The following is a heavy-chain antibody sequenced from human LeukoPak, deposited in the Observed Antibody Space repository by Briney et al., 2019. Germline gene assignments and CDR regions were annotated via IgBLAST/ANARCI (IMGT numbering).Heavy chain of an antibody. CDR1: GFTFSSYA. V-gene: IGHV3-23*01. J-gene: IGHJ4*02. D-gene: IGHD2-8*01. CDR3: ANHEGNGPNFDY. Sequence: PGGSLRLSCAASGFTFSSYAMSWVRQAPGKGLEWVSAISGSGGSTYYADSVKGRFTISRDNSKNTLYLQMNSLRAEDTAVYYCANHEGNGPNFDYWGQGTLVTVSS. CDR2: ISGSGGST.